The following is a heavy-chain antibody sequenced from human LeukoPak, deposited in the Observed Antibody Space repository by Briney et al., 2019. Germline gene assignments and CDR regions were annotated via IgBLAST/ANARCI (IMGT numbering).Heavy chain of an antibody. CDR3: ARKENIYYYFDY. CDR2: IYHSGTT. CDR1: GYSITSSSW. J-gene: IGHJ4*02. Sequence: SETLSLTCAVSGYSITSSSWWGWIRQPPGKGLEWIGYIYHSGTTYYNPSLQSRVTMSVDTSKNQFSLKLSSVTAVDTAVYYCARKENIYYYFDYWGQGTLVTVSS. D-gene: IGHD2/OR15-2a*01. V-gene: IGHV4-28*01.